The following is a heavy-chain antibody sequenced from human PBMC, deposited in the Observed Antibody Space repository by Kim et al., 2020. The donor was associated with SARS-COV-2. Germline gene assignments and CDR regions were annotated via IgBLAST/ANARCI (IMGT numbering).Heavy chain of an antibody. CDR2: ISGSGGTP. D-gene: IGHD3-22*01. J-gene: IGHJ4*02. V-gene: IGHV3-23*01. CDR3: AKGNFASSVYYPYYFDY. CDR1: GFTFSSYA. Sequence: GGSLRLSCAASGFTFSSYAINWVRQAPGKGLEWVSVISGSGGTPYYADSVKGRFTISRDNSKNTVYLQMNSLRAEDTAVYFCAKGNFASSVYYPYYFDYWGQGTLVTVSS.